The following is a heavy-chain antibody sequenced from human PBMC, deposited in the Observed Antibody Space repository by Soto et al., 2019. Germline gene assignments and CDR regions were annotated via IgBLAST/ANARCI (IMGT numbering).Heavy chain of an antibody. CDR2: ISGSGLST. CDR1: GFTFATYA. J-gene: IGHJ5*02. CDR3: AKEGLFQLGP. V-gene: IGHV3-23*01. Sequence: AGGSLRISCAASGFTFATYAMNWVRQAPGKGLEWVSGISGSGLSTYYADSLKGRFTISRDNSKNTLYLQMKSLRADDTAVYYCAKEGLFQLGPCGQGTLVTVSS. D-gene: IGHD2-21*01.